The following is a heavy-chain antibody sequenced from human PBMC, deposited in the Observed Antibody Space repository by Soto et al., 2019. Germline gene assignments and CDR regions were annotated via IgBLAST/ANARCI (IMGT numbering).Heavy chain of an antibody. J-gene: IGHJ3*02. CDR2: INPNSGGT. V-gene: IGHV1-2*04. CDR1: GYTFTGYY. CDR3: ARENTMVRGVTTAFDI. Sequence: ASVKVSCKASGYTFTGYYMHWVRQAPGQGLEWMGWINPNSGGTNYAQKFQGWVTMTRDTSISTAYMELSRLRSDDTAVYYCARENTMVRGVTTAFDIWGQGTMVTVSS. D-gene: IGHD3-10*01.